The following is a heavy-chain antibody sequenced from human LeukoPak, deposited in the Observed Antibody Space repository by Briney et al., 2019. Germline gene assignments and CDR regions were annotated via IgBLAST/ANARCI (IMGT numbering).Heavy chain of an antibody. D-gene: IGHD3-22*01. CDR2: INQDGSEK. CDR1: GFTFSSYW. CDR3: AKTGPEAYYYDSSADIGGAFDI. J-gene: IGHJ3*02. V-gene: IGHV3-7*03. Sequence: GGSLRLSCAASGFTFSSYWMTWVRQAPGKGLEWVANINQDGSEKNYVDSVKGRFTISRDNAKNTLYLQMNSLRAEDTAVYYCAKTGPEAYYYDSSADIGGAFDIWGQGTMVTVSS.